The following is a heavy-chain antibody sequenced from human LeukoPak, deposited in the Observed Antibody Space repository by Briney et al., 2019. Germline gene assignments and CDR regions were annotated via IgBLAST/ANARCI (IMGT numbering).Heavy chain of an antibody. CDR2: ISGSGGST. Sequence: GGSLRLSCAASGFTFSSYAMSWVRQAPGKGLEWVSAISGSGGSTYYADSVKGRFTISRDNSKNTLYLQMNSLGAEDTAVYYCAKGSLGYCSSTSCFQLDYWGQGTLVTVSS. CDR1: GFTFSSYA. V-gene: IGHV3-23*01. D-gene: IGHD2-2*01. CDR3: AKGSLGYCSSTSCFQLDY. J-gene: IGHJ4*02.